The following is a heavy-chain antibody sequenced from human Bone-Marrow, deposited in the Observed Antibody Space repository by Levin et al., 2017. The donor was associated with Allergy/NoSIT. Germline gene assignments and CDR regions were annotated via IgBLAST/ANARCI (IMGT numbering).Heavy chain of an antibody. CDR2: MNPNSGNT. D-gene: IGHD6-13*01. CDR3: ARDLAAARPFDY. CDR1: GYTFTSYD. Sequence: ASVKVSCKASGYTFTSYDINWVRQATGQGLEWMGWMNPNSGNTGYAQKFQGRVTMTRNTSISTAYMELSSLRSEDTAVYYCARDLAAARPFDYWGQGTLVTVSS. J-gene: IGHJ4*02. V-gene: IGHV1-8*01.